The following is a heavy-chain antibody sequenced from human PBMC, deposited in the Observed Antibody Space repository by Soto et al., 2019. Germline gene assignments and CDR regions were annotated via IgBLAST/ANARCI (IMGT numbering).Heavy chain of an antibody. Sequence: KPSETLSLTCTVSGGSVSSGDYYWSWIRQPPGKGLEWIGYIYYSGNTNYNPSLKSRVIISVDTSKNLFSLKLTSVTAADTAVYYCARIPVDTSMIYWLDPWGQGTLVTVPQ. J-gene: IGHJ5*02. D-gene: IGHD5-18*01. V-gene: IGHV4-61*08. CDR1: GGSVSSGDYY. CDR2: IYYSGNT. CDR3: ARIPVDTSMIYWLDP.